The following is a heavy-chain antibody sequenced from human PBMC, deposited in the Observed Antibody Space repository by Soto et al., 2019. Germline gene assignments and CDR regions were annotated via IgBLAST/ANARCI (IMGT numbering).Heavy chain of an antibody. V-gene: IGHV3-48*02. CDR2: ISSSSSTI. CDR3: AREVFSKGSRIVVVPAAMHYYRMDV. CDR1: GFTFSSYS. D-gene: IGHD2-2*01. J-gene: IGHJ6*04. Sequence: PGGSLRLSCAASGFTFSSYSMNWVRQAPGKGLEWVSYISSSSSTIYYADSVKGRFTISRDNAKNSLYLQMNSLRDEDTAVYYCAREVFSKGSRIVVVPAAMHYYRMDVWGKGTTVTVYS.